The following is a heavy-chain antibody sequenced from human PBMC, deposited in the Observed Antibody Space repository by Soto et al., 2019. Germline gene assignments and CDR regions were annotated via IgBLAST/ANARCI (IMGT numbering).Heavy chain of an antibody. D-gene: IGHD3-22*01. CDR2: ISYDGSNK. Sequence: GGSLRLSCAASGFTFSSYGMHWVRQAPGKGLEWVAVISYDGSNKYYADSVKGRFTISRDNSKNTLYLQMNSLRAEDTAVYYCAKDKIRGSYYYDSSVHFDYWGQGTLVTVSS. V-gene: IGHV3-30*18. J-gene: IGHJ4*02. CDR1: GFTFSSYG. CDR3: AKDKIRGSYYYDSSVHFDY.